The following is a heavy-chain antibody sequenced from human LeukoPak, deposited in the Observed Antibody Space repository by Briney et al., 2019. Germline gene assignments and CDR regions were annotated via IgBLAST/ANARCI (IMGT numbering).Heavy chain of an antibody. V-gene: IGHV6-1*01. Sequence: SQTLSPTCAISGDTVSSNSGVGTWISQSPSRGFEWLGRTFYMSKWYNHYAVSVKSRTPINPTTSKNQFSLQLNSVTPEDTAVYSCPREAAAGWVDYWGQGTLVTVSS. D-gene: IGHD6-13*01. CDR3: PREAAAGWVDY. CDR2: TFYMSKWYN. J-gene: IGHJ4*02. CDR1: GDTVSSNSGV.